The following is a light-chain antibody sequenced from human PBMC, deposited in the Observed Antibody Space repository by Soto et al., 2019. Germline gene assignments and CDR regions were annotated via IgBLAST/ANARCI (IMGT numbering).Light chain of an antibody. CDR3: QQYNNWPVT. J-gene: IGKJ1*01. CDR1: QSVSNN. V-gene: IGKV3-15*01. Sequence: VVMTQSPATLSVSPGERATLSCRASQSVSNNLAWYQQKPGQAPRLLIYGASTRATGIPARFSGSGSGTEFTLTISSLQSEDFAVYYCQQYNNWPVTFGQGTKVEIK. CDR2: GAS.